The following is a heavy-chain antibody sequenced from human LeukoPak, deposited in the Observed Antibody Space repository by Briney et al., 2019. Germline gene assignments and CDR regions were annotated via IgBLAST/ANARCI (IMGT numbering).Heavy chain of an antibody. Sequence: GGSLRLSCAASGLTFSSYGMSWVRQGQGKGLEWVSALDGSGASIYYADSVKGRFTISRDNSKNTLFLQMNSLRAEDTAVYYCAKDSPILTVWGQGTMVTVSS. V-gene: IGHV3-23*01. D-gene: IGHD3-9*01. CDR2: LDGSGASI. CDR3: AKDSPILTV. CDR1: GLTFSSYG. J-gene: IGHJ3*01.